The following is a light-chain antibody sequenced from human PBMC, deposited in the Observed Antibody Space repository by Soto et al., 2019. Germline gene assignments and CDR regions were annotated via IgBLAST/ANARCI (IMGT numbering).Light chain of an antibody. CDR3: QHLNVWPRVS. J-gene: IGKJ5*01. V-gene: IGKV3-11*01. CDR2: DSS. CDR1: QSIPTS. Sequence: QSRATLPLCPGEGARWSCRASQSIPTSLAWYQQKPGQPPLLVVYDSSRRANGVPDIFGGSRSGTEVTLTINTLAPEDLAVYYCQHLNVWPRVSFGQGTGLEI.